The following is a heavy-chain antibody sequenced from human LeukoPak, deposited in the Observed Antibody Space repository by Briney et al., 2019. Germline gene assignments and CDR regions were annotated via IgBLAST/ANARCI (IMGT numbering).Heavy chain of an antibody. V-gene: IGHV1-2*02. Sequence: ASVKVSCKASGYTFTGYYMHWVRQAPGQELEWMGWINPNSGGTNYAQKFQGRVTMTRDTSISTAYMELSRLRSDDTAVYYCARDGDKDDYMDVWGKGTTVTVSS. CDR3: ARDGDKDDYMDV. CDR2: INPNSGGT. J-gene: IGHJ6*03. D-gene: IGHD3-10*01. CDR1: GYTFTGYY.